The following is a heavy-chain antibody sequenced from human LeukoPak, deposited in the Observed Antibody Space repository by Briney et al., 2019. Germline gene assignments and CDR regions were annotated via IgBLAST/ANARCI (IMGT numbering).Heavy chain of an antibody. CDR2: IIPILGIA. CDR3: ARDGEMATTPFDY. CDR1: GGTFISYA. D-gene: IGHD5-24*01. Sequence: SVKVSCKSSGGTFISYAISWVRQAPGQGLEWMGRIIPILGIANYGQKFQGRVTITADKSTSTAYMELSSLRSEDAAVYYCARDGEMATTPFDYWGQGTLVTVSS. J-gene: IGHJ4*02. V-gene: IGHV1-69*04.